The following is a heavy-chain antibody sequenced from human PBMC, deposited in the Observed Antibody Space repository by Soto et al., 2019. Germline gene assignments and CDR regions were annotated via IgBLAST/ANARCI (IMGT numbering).Heavy chain of an antibody. D-gene: IGHD2-15*01. J-gene: IGHJ3*02. CDR1: GFTFSSYW. V-gene: IGHV3-7*01. CDR2: IKQDGSEK. Sequence: EVQLVESGGGLVQPGGSLRLSCAASGFTFSSYWMSWVRQAPGKGLEWVANIKQDGSEKYYVDSVKGRFTISRDNAKNSLYMQMNSLRAEDTAVYCCARDEYCSGGRCYGDAFDIWGQGTMVTVSS. CDR3: ARDEYCSGGRCYGDAFDI.